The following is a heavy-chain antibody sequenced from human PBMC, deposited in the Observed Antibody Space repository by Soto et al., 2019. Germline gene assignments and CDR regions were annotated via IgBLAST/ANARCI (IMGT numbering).Heavy chain of an antibody. J-gene: IGHJ6*02. Sequence: GVLRRSCPAAGFTFNDYYMNWIRQAPGKWLEWVSYISSSGSTIYYADSVKGRFTISRDNAKNSLYLQMNSLRAEDTAVHYCARASDRYSSSWYGSYYYYYYGMDVWGQGTTVTVSS. V-gene: IGHV3-11*01. CDR3: ARASDRYSSSWYGSYYYYYYGMDV. D-gene: IGHD6-13*01. CDR1: GFTFNDYY. CDR2: ISSSGSTI.